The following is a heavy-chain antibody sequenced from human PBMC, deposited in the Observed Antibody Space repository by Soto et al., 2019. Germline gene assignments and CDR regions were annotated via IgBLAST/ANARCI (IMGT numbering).Heavy chain of an antibody. CDR1: GYSISSGNYR. CDR2: IYSTGTT. V-gene: IGHV4-39*01. D-gene: IGHD1-1*01. Sequence: PSETLSLTCTFSGYSISSGNYRWGWVRQTPGKGLEWIGNIYSTGTTYYNPSLKSRATISGDTSKNQFSLKLSIVTAADTAVYYCTSRLGYGYAMDVWGQGTAVTVSS. CDR3: TSRLGYGYAMDV. J-gene: IGHJ6*02.